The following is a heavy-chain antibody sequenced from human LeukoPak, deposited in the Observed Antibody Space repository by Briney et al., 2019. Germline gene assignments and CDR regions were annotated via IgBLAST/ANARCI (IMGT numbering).Heavy chain of an antibody. V-gene: IGHV3-33*01. Sequence: GGSLRLSCAASGFTFSSYDMHWVRQAPGKGLEWVAVIWYDGSNKYYADSVKGRFTISRDNSKNTLYLQMNSLRAEDTAVYYCARDRGYSSSWYGGLWFDPWGQGTLVTVSS. D-gene: IGHD6-13*01. CDR1: GFTFSSYD. J-gene: IGHJ5*02. CDR2: IWYDGSNK. CDR3: ARDRGYSSSWYGGLWFDP.